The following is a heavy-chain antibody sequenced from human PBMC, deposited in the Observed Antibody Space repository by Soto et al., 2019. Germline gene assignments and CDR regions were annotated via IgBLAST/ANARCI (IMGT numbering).Heavy chain of an antibody. D-gene: IGHD3-3*01. V-gene: IGHV1-3*01. CDR2: INANNGNT. Sequence: ASVKVSCKDSGYSYTGYYMYCVRHEPRQSLEWMGWINANNGNTKYSQKFQGRVTITRDTSASTAYMELSSLRSEDTAVYYCASFNYDFWSGYYRPVDYWGQGTLVTVSS. CDR3: ASFNYDFWSGYYRPVDY. J-gene: IGHJ4*02. CDR1: GYSYTGYY.